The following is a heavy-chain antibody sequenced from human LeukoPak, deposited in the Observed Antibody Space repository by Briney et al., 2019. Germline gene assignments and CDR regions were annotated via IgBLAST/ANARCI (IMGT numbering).Heavy chain of an antibody. CDR1: GFTFSSYA. CDR2: ISGSGGST. CDR3: AKDRTSYYGSGSYYRGALFDY. V-gene: IGHV3-23*01. J-gene: IGHJ4*02. Sequence: QAGGSLRLSCAASGFTFSSYAMSWVRQAPGKGLEWVSAISGSGGSTYYADSVKGRFTISRDNSKNTLYLQMNSLRAEDTAVYYCAKDRTSYYGSGSYYRGALFDYWGQGTLVTVSS. D-gene: IGHD3-10*01.